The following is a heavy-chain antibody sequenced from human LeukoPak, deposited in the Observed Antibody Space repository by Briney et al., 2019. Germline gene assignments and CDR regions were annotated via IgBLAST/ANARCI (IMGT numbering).Heavy chain of an antibody. CDR2: VNHSGST. CDR1: GYFISSGYY. D-gene: IGHD3-10*01. V-gene: IGHV4-38-2*02. CDR3: ARGPDYGSGNFPDYYYYGMDV. J-gene: IGHJ6*02. Sequence: SETLSLTCTVSGYFISSGYYCGWIRQPPGKGLEWIGSVNHSGSTHYNPSLKSRVTISVDTSKNQFSLKLSSVTAADTAVYYCARGPDYGSGNFPDYYYYGMDVWGQGTTVTVSS.